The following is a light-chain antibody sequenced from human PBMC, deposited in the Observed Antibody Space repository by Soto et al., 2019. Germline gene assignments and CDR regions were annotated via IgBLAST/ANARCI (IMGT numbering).Light chain of an antibody. CDR3: QQYYRSSWT. J-gene: IGKJ1*01. CDR2: WAS. Sequence: DIVMTHSPDSLAVSLGERATINRKSSQSVLYSSKNKNYLAWYQQKPGQAPKLLIYWASTRESGVPDRFSGSGSGTDFTLTISSLQAEDAAVYYCQQYYRSSWTFGQGTKVDI. CDR1: QSVLYSSKNKNY. V-gene: IGKV4-1*01.